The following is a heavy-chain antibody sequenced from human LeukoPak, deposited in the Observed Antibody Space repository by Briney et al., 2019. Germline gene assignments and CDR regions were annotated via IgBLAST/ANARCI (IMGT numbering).Heavy chain of an antibody. J-gene: IGHJ3*02. D-gene: IGHD1-26*01. CDR1: GGSISSYY. Sequence: SETLSLTXTVSGGSISSYYWSWIRQPPGKGLEWIGYIYYSGSTNYNPSLKSRVTISVDTSKNQFSLKLSSVTAADTAVYYCAGRSGSYYESAFDIWGQGTMVTVSS. V-gene: IGHV4-59*01. CDR2: IYYSGST. CDR3: AGRSGSYYESAFDI.